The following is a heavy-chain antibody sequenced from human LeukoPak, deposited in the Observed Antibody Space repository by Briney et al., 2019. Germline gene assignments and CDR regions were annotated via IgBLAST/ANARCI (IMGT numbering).Heavy chain of an antibody. CDR2: IYYSGST. D-gene: IGHD3-3*01. CDR3: AREYYDFWSGPNYFDY. Sequence: SETLSLTCTVSGGSISSSSYYWGWIRQPPGKGLEWIGSIYYSGSTYYNPSLKSRVTISVDTSKNQFSLKLSSVTAADTAVYYCAREYYDFWSGPNYFDYWGQGTLVTVSS. V-gene: IGHV4-39*01. CDR1: GGSISSSSYY. J-gene: IGHJ4*02.